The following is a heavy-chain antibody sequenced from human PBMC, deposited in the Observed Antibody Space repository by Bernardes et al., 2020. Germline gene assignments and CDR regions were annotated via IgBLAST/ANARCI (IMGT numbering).Heavy chain of an antibody. V-gene: IGHV4-34*01. J-gene: IGHJ2*01. CDR1: GGSFSGYY. CDR3: ARGRYYDSSGYFPDL. D-gene: IGHD3-22*01. Sequence: SEPLSLTCAVYGGSFSGYYWSWIRQPPGKGLEWIGEINHSGSTNYNPSLKSRVTISVDTSKNQFSLKLSSVTAADTAVYYCARGRYYDSSGYFPDLWGRGTLVTVSS. CDR2: INHSGST.